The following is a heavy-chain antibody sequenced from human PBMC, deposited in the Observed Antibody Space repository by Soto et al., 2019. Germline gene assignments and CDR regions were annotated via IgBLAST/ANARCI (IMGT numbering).Heavy chain of an antibody. CDR3: ARAPPTYGDYIDY. CDR1: GFTFSNYA. Sequence: GGSLRLSCAASGFTFSNYAMHWVRQAPGKGLEWVAVISYDGSNKYYADSVKGRFTISRDNSKNTLYLQVNSLTTEDTAVYYCARAPPTYGDYIDYWGQGTLVTVSS. D-gene: IGHD4-17*01. J-gene: IGHJ4*02. V-gene: IGHV3-30-3*01. CDR2: ISYDGSNK.